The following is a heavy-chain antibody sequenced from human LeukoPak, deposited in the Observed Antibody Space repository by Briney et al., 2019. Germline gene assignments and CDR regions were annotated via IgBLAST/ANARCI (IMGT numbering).Heavy chain of an antibody. CDR1: GGSISSSNW. D-gene: IGHD6-13*01. V-gene: IGHV4-4*02. CDR2: IYHSGST. Sequence: PSGTLSLTCAVSGGSISSSNWWSWVRQPPGKGLEWIGEIYHSGSTNYNPSLKSRVTISVDTSKNQFSLKLSSVTAADTAVYYCARVGAAAGGFIWKDNYDAFDIWGQGTMVTVSS. CDR3: ARVGAAAGGFIWKDNYDAFDI. J-gene: IGHJ3*02.